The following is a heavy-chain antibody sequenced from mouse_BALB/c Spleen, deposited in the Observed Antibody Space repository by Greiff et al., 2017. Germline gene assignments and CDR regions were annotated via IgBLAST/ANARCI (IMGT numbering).Heavy chain of an antibody. CDR1: GYSITSGY. CDR2: ISYSGST. Sequence: VQLKESGPSLVKPSQTLSLTCSVTGYSITSGYWTWIRKFPGNKLEYMGYISYSGSTYYNPSLKSRITITRDTSKNQYYLQLNSVTTEDTATYYCARNRYEDNWFAYWGQGTLVTVSA. V-gene: IGHV3-8*02. J-gene: IGHJ3*01. CDR3: ARNRYEDNWFAY. D-gene: IGHD2-14*01.